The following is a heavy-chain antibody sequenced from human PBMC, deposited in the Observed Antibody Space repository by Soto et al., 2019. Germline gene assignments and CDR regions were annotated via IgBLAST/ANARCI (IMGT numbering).Heavy chain of an antibody. CDR1: GFTFSSYA. CDR3: AKEETYYDFWSGPSYYYYYGMDV. CDR2: ISGSGGST. Sequence: QPGGSMRLSCAASGFTFSSYAMTWVRQAPGKGLEWVSAISGSGGSTYYADSVKGRFTISRDNSKNTLYLQMNSLRAEDTAVYYCAKEETYYDFWSGPSYYYYYGMDVWGQGTAVTVSS. J-gene: IGHJ6*02. V-gene: IGHV3-23*01. D-gene: IGHD3-3*01.